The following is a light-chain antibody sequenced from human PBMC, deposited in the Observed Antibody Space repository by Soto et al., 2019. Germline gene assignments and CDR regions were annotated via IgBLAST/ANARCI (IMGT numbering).Light chain of an antibody. CDR2: GAS. Sequence: EIVMTQSPATLSVSPGERATLSCRASQSVSSNLAWYQQKPGQAPRLLIYGASTRATGIPARFSGSGSGTEFTPTISSLQSEDFAVYYWQQYKNWPPLTFGQGTKVEIK. CDR1: QSVSSN. CDR3: QQYKNWPPLT. V-gene: IGKV3-15*01. J-gene: IGKJ1*01.